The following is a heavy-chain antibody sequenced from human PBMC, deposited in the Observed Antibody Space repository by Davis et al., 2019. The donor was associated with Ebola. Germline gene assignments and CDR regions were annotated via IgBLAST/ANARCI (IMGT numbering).Heavy chain of an antibody. Sequence: SVKVSCKASGDTFSSFAVSWVRLAPGRGLEWMGGLIPMFRSPNYAQKFLDRVTITADESTRTVYMELRSLRPEDTAVYFCARGRTGYYYDSSDSPTWFDPWGQGTLVTVSS. CDR1: GDTFSSFA. D-gene: IGHD3-22*01. J-gene: IGHJ5*02. CDR2: LIPMFRSP. V-gene: IGHV1-69*13. CDR3: ARGRTGYYYDSSDSPTWFDP.